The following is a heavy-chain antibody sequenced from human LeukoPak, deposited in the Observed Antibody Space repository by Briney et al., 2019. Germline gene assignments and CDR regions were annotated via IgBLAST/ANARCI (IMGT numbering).Heavy chain of an antibody. Sequence: ASVKVSCKASGGTFSSYAISWVRQAPGQGLEWMGGIIPIFGTANYAQKFQGRVTITADESTSTAYMELSSLRSDDTAVYYCARGFTGGRVVVVPAVWFDPWGQGTLVTVSS. CDR2: IIPIFGTA. CDR1: GGTFSSYA. CDR3: ARGFTGGRVVVVPAVWFDP. D-gene: IGHD2-2*01. J-gene: IGHJ5*02. V-gene: IGHV1-69*13.